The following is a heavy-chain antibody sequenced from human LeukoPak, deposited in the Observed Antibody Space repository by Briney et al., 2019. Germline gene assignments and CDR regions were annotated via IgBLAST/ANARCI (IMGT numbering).Heavy chain of an antibody. CDR1: GGSISSGGYY. Sequence: SQTLSLTCTVSGGSISSGGYYWSWIRQHPGKGLEWIGYIYYSGSTYYNPSLKSRVTTSVDTSKNQFSLKLSSVTAADTAVYYCARDSSPARGPDGYNSGLDYWGQGTLVTVSS. D-gene: IGHD5-24*01. CDR3: ARDSSPARGPDGYNSGLDY. V-gene: IGHV4-31*03. CDR2: IYYSGST. J-gene: IGHJ4*02.